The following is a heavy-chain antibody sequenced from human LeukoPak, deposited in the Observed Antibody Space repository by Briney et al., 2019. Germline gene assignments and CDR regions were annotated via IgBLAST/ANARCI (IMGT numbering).Heavy chain of an antibody. Sequence: GGSLRLSCAASGFSFSSYNMNWVRQTPGKGLEWVSSITSSSTYTFYADSVKGRFTISRDNAKNSLYLQMNSLRAEDTAVYYCARAHLSSSSTDYMEVWGKGTTVTVSS. D-gene: IGHD6-6*01. J-gene: IGHJ6*03. CDR1: GFSFSSYN. V-gene: IGHV3-21*01. CDR3: ARAHLSSSSTDYMEV. CDR2: ITSSSTYT.